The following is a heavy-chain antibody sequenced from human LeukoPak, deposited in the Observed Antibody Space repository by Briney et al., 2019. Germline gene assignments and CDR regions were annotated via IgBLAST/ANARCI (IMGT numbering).Heavy chain of an antibody. Sequence: ASVKVSCKASGYTFTSYDINWVRQATGQGLEWMGWMNPNSGNTGYAQKFQGRVIMTRNTSISTAYMELSSLRSEDTAVYYCARAFYGSGSYYYYYYYGMDVWGQGTTVTVSS. J-gene: IGHJ6*02. D-gene: IGHD3-10*01. CDR1: GYTFTSYD. CDR3: ARAFYGSGSYYYYYYYGMDV. CDR2: MNPNSGNT. V-gene: IGHV1-8*01.